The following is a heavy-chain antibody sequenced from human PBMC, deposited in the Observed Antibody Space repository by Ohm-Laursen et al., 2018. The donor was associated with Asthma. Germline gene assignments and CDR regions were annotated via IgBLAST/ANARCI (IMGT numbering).Heavy chain of an antibody. CDR2: ISYDGSNK. D-gene: IGHD3-22*01. CDR3: ARDLAMIVVVYAFDI. Sequence: SLRLSCAASGFTFSSYAMHWVRQAPGKGLEWVAVISYDGSNKYYADSVKGRFTISRDNSKNTLYLQMNSLRAEDTAVYYCARDLAMIVVVYAFDIWGQGTMVTVSS. CDR1: GFTFSSYA. J-gene: IGHJ3*02. V-gene: IGHV3-30-3*01.